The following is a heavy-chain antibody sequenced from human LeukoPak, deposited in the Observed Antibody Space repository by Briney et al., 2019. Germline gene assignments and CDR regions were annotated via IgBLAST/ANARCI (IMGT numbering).Heavy chain of an antibody. D-gene: IGHD3-22*01. CDR2: ISGSGGST. CDR3: AKDSTYYDSSGYYAPDNWFDP. V-gene: IGHV3-23*01. CDR1: GFTFSSYA. Sequence: GGSLRLSCAASGFTFSSYAMSWVRQAPGKGLEWVSAISGSGGSTYYADSVKGRFTISRDNSKNTLYLQMNSLRAEDTAVYYCAKDSTYYDSSGYYAPDNWFDPWGQGTLVTVSS. J-gene: IGHJ5*02.